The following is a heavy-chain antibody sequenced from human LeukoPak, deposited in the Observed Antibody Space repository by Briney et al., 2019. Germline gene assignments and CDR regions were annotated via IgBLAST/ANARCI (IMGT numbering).Heavy chain of an antibody. Sequence: SETLSLTCTVSGGSISSYYWSWIRQPPGRGLEWIGYIYYSGSTNYNPSLKSRVTISVDTSKNQFSLKLSSVTAADTAVYYCARVTAAADYWGQGTLVTVSS. V-gene: IGHV4-59*01. D-gene: IGHD6-13*01. J-gene: IGHJ4*02. CDR2: IYYSGST. CDR1: GGSISSYY. CDR3: ARVTAAADY.